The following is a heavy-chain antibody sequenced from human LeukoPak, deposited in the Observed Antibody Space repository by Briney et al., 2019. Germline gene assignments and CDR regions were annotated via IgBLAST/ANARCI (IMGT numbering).Heavy chain of an antibody. CDR3: ARGAAAGALSPPDY. V-gene: IGHV4-4*07. CDR1: GGSISSYY. Sequence: TPSETLSLTCTVSGGSISSYYWSWIRQPAGKRLEWIGRIYTSGSTNYNPSLKSRVTMSVDASKNQFSLKLSSVTAADTAVYYCARGAAAGALSPPDYWGQGTLVTVPS. J-gene: IGHJ4*02. CDR2: IYTSGST. D-gene: IGHD6-13*01.